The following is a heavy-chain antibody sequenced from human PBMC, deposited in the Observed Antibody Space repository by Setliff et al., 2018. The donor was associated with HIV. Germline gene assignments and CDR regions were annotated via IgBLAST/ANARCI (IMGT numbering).Heavy chain of an antibody. CDR1: GGSFSGYY. D-gene: IGHD2-8*02. Sequence: SETLSLTCAVYGGSFSGYYWSWIRQPPEKGLEWIGYIYTSGSTNYNPSLKSRVTISVDTSKNQFSLKLRSVTAADTAVYYCARLIHTGLLYFDFWGLGTLVTVSS. V-gene: IGHV4-4*09. CDR3: ARLIHTGLLYFDF. CDR2: IYTSGST. J-gene: IGHJ4*02.